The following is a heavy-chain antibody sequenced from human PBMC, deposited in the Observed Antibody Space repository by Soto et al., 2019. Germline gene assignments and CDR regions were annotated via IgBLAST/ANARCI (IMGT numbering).Heavy chain of an antibody. CDR3: ARGRRGYYDSSGYYIFDY. Sequence: SETLSLTCAVSGGSISSGGYSWSWIRQPPGKGLEWIGYIYHSGSTYYNPSLKSRVTISVDTSKNQFSLKLSSVTAADTAVYYCARGRRGYYDSSGYYIFDYWGQGTLVTVSS. V-gene: IGHV4-30-2*01. J-gene: IGHJ4*02. CDR2: IYHSGST. CDR1: GGSISSGGYS. D-gene: IGHD3-22*01.